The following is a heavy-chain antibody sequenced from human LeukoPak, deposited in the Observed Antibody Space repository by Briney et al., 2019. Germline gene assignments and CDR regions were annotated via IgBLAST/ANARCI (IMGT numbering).Heavy chain of an antibody. CDR3: AKDRIAARGY. D-gene: IGHD6-6*01. CDR1: GFTFSSYG. V-gene: IGHV3-30*18. CDR2: ISYDGSNK. J-gene: IGHJ4*02. Sequence: GGSLRLSCAASGFTFSSYGMHWVRQAPGKGLEWVAVISYDGSNKYYADSVKGRFTISRDNSKNTLYLQMNSLRAEDTAVYYCAKDRIAARGYWGQGTLVTVSS.